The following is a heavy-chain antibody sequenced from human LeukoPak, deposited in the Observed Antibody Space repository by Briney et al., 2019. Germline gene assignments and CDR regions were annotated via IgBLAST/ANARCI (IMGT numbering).Heavy chain of an antibody. Sequence: PSETLSLTCTVSGGSLSSYYWRWLRQPPGKGLEWIGYIYYSGSNNYNPSLKSRVTISVDTSKNQFSLKLSSVTAADTAVYYCARTTEGYCRSTSYSWCYYYYMDVWGKGTTVTVSS. J-gene: IGHJ6*03. CDR2: IYYSGSN. CDR3: ARTTEGYCRSTSYSWCYYYYMDV. V-gene: IGHV4-59*01. D-gene: IGHD2-2*01. CDR1: GGSLSSYY.